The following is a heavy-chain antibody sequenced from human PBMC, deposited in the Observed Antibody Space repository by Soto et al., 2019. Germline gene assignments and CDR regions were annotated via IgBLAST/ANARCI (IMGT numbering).Heavy chain of an antibody. CDR1: GVTFSNHA. D-gene: IGHD2-21*02. Sequence: SLKVSCKASGVTFSNHAISWVRQAPGQGLEWVGGIIPMFPTADYAQRFQGRVTITADDSTTTVYMELSGLRSEDTAMYYCARDDATYCGGDCYRYFYYGMDVWGQGTTVTVSS. CDR2: IIPMFPTA. V-gene: IGHV1-69*13. J-gene: IGHJ6*02. CDR3: ARDDATYCGGDCYRYFYYGMDV.